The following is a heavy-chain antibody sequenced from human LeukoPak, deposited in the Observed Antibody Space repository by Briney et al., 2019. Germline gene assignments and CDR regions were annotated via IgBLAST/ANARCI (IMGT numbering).Heavy chain of an antibody. CDR3: AKDYELRGDYFGY. CDR1: GFTFRSYG. D-gene: IGHD2-2*01. CDR2: ISFDGSYK. J-gene: IGHJ4*02. V-gene: IGHV3-30*18. Sequence: GRSLRLSCEASGFTFRSYGMHWVRQVPGKGLGWVAVISFDGSYKDYADSVKGRFTISRDNSKSALYLQMDSLRPDDTALYYCAKDYELRGDYFGYWGQGTLVTVSS.